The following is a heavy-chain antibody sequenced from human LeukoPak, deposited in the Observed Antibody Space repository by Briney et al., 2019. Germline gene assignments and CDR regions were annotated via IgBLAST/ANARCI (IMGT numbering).Heavy chain of an antibody. J-gene: IGHJ4*02. CDR1: GLPIGDSA. Sequence: AGGSLRLSCVASGLPIGDSAIHWVRQAPGQGLEWVSLISGDGVSTFFADSVKGRFSISRDNSKNSLFLEMSSLRTEDTAMYYCARESGKFDYWGQGTLVAVSS. V-gene: IGHV3-43*02. CDR2: ISGDGVST. CDR3: ARESGKFDY.